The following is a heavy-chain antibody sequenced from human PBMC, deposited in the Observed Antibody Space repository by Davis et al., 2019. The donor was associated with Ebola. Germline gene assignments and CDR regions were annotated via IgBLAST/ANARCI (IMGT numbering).Heavy chain of an antibody. Sequence: PGGSLRLSCVASGFIFRNFGMHWVRQAPGKGLEWVAVIWSDATNKFYSESVKGRFTVSRDNSKNILYLQMNSLRAEDTSVYWCATFDKVVGASRDEVHFDLWGRGTLVTVSS. V-gene: IGHV3-33*01. CDR2: IWSDATNK. D-gene: IGHD2-15*01. CDR1: GFIFRNFG. J-gene: IGHJ4*02. CDR3: ATFDKVVGASRDEVHFDL.